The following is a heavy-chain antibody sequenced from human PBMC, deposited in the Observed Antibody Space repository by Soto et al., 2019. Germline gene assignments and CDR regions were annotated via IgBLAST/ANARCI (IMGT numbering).Heavy chain of an antibody. Sequence: GGSLRLSCAASGFTFSDYYMSWIRQAPGKGLEWVSYISSSGSTIYYADSVKGRFTISRDNAKNSLYLQMNSLRAEDTAVYYCARCRHAEYDYYYYYMDVWGKGTTVTVSS. CDR2: ISSSGSTI. CDR1: GFTFSDYY. J-gene: IGHJ6*03. V-gene: IGHV3-11*01. CDR3: ARCRHAEYDYYYYYMDV.